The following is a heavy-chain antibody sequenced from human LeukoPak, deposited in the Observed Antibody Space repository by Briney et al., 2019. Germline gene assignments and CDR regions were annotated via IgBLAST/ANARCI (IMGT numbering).Heavy chain of an antibody. J-gene: IGHJ4*02. CDR2: ISSSGSTI. V-gene: IGHV3-48*02. D-gene: IGHD4-23*01. CDR1: GFTFSSYA. CDR3: ARVNLAYGGNDVSFGY. Sequence: PGGSLRLSCAASGFTFSSYAMTWVRQAPGKGLEWVSYISSSGSTIYYAESVKGRFTISRDNAKNPLYLQMNSLRDEDTAVYYCARVNLAYGGNDVSFGYWGQGTLVTVSS.